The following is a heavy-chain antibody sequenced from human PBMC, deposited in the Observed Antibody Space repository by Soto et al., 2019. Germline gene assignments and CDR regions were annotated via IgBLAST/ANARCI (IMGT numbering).Heavy chain of an antibody. D-gene: IGHD3-10*01. Sequence: QVQLQESGPGLVKASETLSLTCTVSGASISGSKYWAWIRRPPGKGPEWVGYVSDAGSTEYNHSLKSRVSISVDTSRNQFFLRLTSVTAADAATYYCGYMFRGLVDPWGQGTVVSVSS. CDR2: VSDAGST. V-gene: IGHV4-59*13. CDR3: GYMFRGLVDP. J-gene: IGHJ5*02. CDR1: GASISGSKY.